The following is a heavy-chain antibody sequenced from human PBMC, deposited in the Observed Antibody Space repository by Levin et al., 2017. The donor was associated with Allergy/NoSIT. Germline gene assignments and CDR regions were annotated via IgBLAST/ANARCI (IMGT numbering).Heavy chain of an antibody. CDR2: ISGSGGST. D-gene: IGHD3-10*01. J-gene: IGHJ4*02. V-gene: IGHV3-23*01. Sequence: GESLKISCAASGFTFSSYAMSWVRQAPGKGLEWVSAISGSGGSTYYADSVKGRFTISRDNSKNTLYLQMNSLRAEDTAVYYCAKFNRFGEFLDYWGQGTLVTVSS. CDR3: AKFNRFGEFLDY. CDR1: GFTFSSYA.